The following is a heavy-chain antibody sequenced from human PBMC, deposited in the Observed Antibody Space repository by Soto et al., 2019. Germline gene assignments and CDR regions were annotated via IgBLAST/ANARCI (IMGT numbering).Heavy chain of an antibody. CDR1: GGTFSSYT. Sequence: ASVKVSCKASGGTFSSYTISWVRQAPGQGLEWMGRIIPILGIANYAQKFQGRVTITADKSTSTAYMELSSLRSEDTAVYYCAKAGGWGYFDLWGRGTLVTVSS. J-gene: IGHJ2*01. CDR3: AKAGGWGYFDL. D-gene: IGHD7-27*01. V-gene: IGHV1-69*02. CDR2: IIPILGIA.